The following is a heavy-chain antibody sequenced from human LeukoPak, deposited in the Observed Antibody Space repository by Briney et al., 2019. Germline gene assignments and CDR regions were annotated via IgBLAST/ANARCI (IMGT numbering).Heavy chain of an antibody. CDR3: ARGHVPGSDRHWDY. CDR2: ISGSGGST. V-gene: IGHV3-23*01. Sequence: GGSLRLSCAASGFTFSSYAMSWVRQAPGKGLEWVSAISGSGGSTYYADSVKGRFTISRDNSKNTLYLQMNSLRVEDTAVYYCARGHVPGSDRHWDYWGQGILVTVSS. CDR1: GFTFSSYA. J-gene: IGHJ4*02. D-gene: IGHD3-10*01.